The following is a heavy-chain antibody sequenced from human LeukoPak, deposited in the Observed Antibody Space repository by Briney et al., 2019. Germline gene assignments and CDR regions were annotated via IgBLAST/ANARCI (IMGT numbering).Heavy chain of an antibody. CDR2: IYTSGST. D-gene: IGHD2-2*02. Sequence: SETLSLTCTVSGGSISSYYWSWIRQPAGKGLEWIGRIYTSGSTNYNPSLKSRVTISVDTSKNQFSLKLSSVTAADTAVYYCASPPHGDLYYYFDYWGQGTLVTVSS. V-gene: IGHV4-4*07. J-gene: IGHJ4*02. CDR1: GGSISSYY. CDR3: ASPPHGDLYYYFDY.